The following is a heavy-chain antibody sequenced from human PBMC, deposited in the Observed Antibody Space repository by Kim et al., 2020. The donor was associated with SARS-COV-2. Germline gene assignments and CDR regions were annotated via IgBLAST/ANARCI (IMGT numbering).Heavy chain of an antibody. V-gene: IGHV1-24*01. CDR2: FDPEDGET. CDR1: GYTLTELS. CDR3: ATEKRGYSYGQKYNWFDP. Sequence: ASVKVSCKVSGYTLTELSMHWVRQAPGKGLEWMGGFDPEDGETIYAQKFQDRVTMTEDTSTDTAYMELSSLRSEDTAVYYCATEKRGYSYGQKYNWFDPWGQGTLVTVSS. J-gene: IGHJ5*02. D-gene: IGHD5-18*01.